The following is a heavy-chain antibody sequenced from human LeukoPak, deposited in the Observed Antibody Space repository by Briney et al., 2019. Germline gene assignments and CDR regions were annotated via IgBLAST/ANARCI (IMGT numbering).Heavy chain of an antibody. CDR3: ARVQYYYDSSGYYYGKDAFDI. V-gene: IGHV3-48*01. J-gene: IGHJ3*02. CDR1: GFTFSSYS. Sequence: PGGSLRLSCAASGFTFSSYSMTWVRQAPGKGLEWVSYISSSSRTIYYADSVKGRFTISRDNAKNSLYLQMNSPRAEDTAVYYCARVQYYYDSSGYYYGKDAFDIWGQGTMVTVSS. D-gene: IGHD3-22*01. CDR2: ISSSSRTI.